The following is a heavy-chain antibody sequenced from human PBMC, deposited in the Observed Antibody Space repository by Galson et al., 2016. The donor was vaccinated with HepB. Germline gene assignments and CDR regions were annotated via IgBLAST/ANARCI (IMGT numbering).Heavy chain of an antibody. V-gene: IGHV4-59*01. D-gene: IGHD2-21*02. Sequence: ETLSLTCNVSGGSISTYSWNWIRQPPGKGLEWIGSVYNSGSTNYNPSLKSRVTISLDTSKNQFSLNLTSLTAADTAVYYCAGQHVLMVTANLGWYFDLWGRGTLVTVSS. J-gene: IGHJ2*01. CDR3: AGQHVLMVTANLGWYFDL. CDR2: VYNSGST. CDR1: GGSISTYS.